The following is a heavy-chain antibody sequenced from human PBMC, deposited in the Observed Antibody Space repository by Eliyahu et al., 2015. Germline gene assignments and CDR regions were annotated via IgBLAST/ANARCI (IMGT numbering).Heavy chain of an antibody. Sequence: QLQLQESGPGLVKPSETLSLXCTVSGGSISSSIYYWGWIRQPPGKGLEWIGSIYYSGSTYYNPSLKSRVTISVDTSKNQFSLKLSSVTAADTAVYYCARPPGRNLDAFDIWGHGTMVTVSS. J-gene: IGHJ3*02. CDR1: GGSISSSIYY. CDR2: IYYSGST. D-gene: IGHD1-14*01. CDR3: ARPPGRNLDAFDI. V-gene: IGHV4-39*01.